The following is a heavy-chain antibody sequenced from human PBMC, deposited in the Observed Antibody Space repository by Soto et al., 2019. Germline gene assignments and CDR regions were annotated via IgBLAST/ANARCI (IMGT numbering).Heavy chain of an antibody. CDR2: IIPIFGTA. Sequence: QVQLVQSGAEVKKPGSSVKVSCKASGGTFSSYAISWVRQAPGQGLEWMGGIIPIFGTANYAQKFQGRVTITAVESTSTAYMERSSLRSEDTAVYYCARRPGTVTTSYYFDYWGQGTLVTVSS. D-gene: IGHD4-17*01. CDR1: GGTFSSYA. CDR3: ARRPGTVTTSYYFDY. J-gene: IGHJ4*02. V-gene: IGHV1-69*12.